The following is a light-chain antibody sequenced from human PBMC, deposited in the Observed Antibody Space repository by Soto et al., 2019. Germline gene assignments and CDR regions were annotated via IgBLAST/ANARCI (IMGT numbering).Light chain of an antibody. CDR2: WAS. CDR1: QSVLYSSNNKNY. Sequence: DIVMTQSPDSRPVPLRERAPINCKSSQSVLYSSNNKNYLAWYQQKPGQPPKLLIYWASTRESGVPDRFSGSGSGTDFTLTISSLQAEDVAVYYCQQYYSTPITFGQGTRLEIK. CDR3: QQYYSTPIT. V-gene: IGKV4-1*01. J-gene: IGKJ5*01.